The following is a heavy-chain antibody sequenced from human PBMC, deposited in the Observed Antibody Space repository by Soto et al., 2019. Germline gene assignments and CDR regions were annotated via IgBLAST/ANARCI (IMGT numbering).Heavy chain of an antibody. D-gene: IGHD2-8*01. CDR2: INPKSGGT. CDR1: GYSFTDYH. Sequence: ASVKVSCKASGYSFTDYHIHWVRQAPGQGLEWLGRINPKSGGTSTAQKFQGWVTMTRDRSISTVYMELTRLRSDDTAVYFCARGHSTDCSNGVCSFFYNHEMDVWGQGTAVTVSS. CDR3: ARGHSTDCSNGVCSFFYNHEMDV. J-gene: IGHJ6*02. V-gene: IGHV1-2*04.